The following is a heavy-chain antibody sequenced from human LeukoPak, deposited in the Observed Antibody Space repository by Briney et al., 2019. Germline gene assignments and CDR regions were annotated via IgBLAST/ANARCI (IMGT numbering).Heavy chain of an antibody. D-gene: IGHD5-18*01. CDR3: AKGGGYNYGYYYMDV. CDR2: LSGSGSST. CDR1: GFTFSSYA. Sequence: GGALRLSCAASGFTFSSYAMSWVRQAPGKGLEWVSVLSGSGSSTYYADSVKGRFTTSRDNSKNTLYLQMSSLRDEDTAVYYCAKGGGYNYGYYYMDVWGKGTTVTVSS. V-gene: IGHV3-23*01. J-gene: IGHJ6*03.